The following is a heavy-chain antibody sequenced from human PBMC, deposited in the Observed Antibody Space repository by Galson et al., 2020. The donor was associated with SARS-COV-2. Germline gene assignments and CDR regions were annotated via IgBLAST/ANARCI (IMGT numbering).Heavy chain of an antibody. CDR2: IYFNRNT. V-gene: IGHV4-39*07. CDR3: ARKTSTFDY. J-gene: IGHJ5*01. Sequence: SETLSLTCSVSAGSISRTSYHWRWNRQSTGKGLAWTGSIYFNRNTFSNPSLKSPVTIYIATSKNQFSLRLASVAAADTAVYFCARKTSTFDYWGRGMLVTVSS. CDR1: AGSISRTSYH.